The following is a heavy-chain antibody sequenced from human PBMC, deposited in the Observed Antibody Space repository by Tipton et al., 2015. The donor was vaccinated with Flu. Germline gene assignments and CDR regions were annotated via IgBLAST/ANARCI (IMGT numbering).Heavy chain of an antibody. D-gene: IGHD3-3*02. CDR2: IYTTGSI. CDR1: GVSISSYY. CDR3: ARGATISGVAGANWYFDL. Sequence: TLSLTCTVSGVSISSYYWSWIRQPAGKGLEWIGRIYTTGSINYNASLQGRVTISADTSKNQFSLKLTSVTAADAAVYYCARGATISGVAGANWYFDLWGRGTLVPVSS. V-gene: IGHV4-4*07. J-gene: IGHJ2*01.